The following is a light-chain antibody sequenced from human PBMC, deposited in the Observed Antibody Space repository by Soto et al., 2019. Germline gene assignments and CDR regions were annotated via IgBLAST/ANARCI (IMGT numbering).Light chain of an antibody. J-gene: IGKJ2*01. Sequence: DIPMTQSPSSLSASVGDRVTITCRASGSISNYLNWYQQKPGRPPKLLIYAASSLQSGVPSRFSGRGSGTDFTLIISSLQHEDFATYYCQQGYSARYTFGPGTKLEI. CDR2: AAS. CDR1: GSISNY. V-gene: IGKV1-39*01. CDR3: QQGYSARYT.